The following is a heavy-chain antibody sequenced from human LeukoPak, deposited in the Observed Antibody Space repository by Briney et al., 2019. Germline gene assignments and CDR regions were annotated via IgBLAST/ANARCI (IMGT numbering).Heavy chain of an antibody. CDR3: ARVYKATNYYGSGSYYNGYMDV. J-gene: IGHJ6*03. CDR2: ISAYNGNT. D-gene: IGHD3-10*01. CDR1: GYTFTSYG. V-gene: IGHV1-18*01. Sequence: GASVKVSCKASGYTFTSYGISWVRQAPGQGLEWMEWISAYNGNTNYAQKLQGRVTMTTDTSTSTAYMELRSLRSDDTAVYYCARVYKATNYYGSGSYYNGYMDVWGKGTTVTVSS.